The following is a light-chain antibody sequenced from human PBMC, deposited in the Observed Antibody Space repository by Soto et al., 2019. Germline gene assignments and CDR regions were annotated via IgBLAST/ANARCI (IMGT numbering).Light chain of an antibody. CDR2: SNN. CDR3: AAWDASMGGFYV. Sequence: QSVLTQPPSATGTPGQRVTISCSGSKSSIGSNTGNSYQHLPGTAPKLLIYSNNPRPSAVPDRFSASKTGASASLAISGLQSEDEGDYYCAAWDASMGGFYVFGTGTKVTVL. V-gene: IGLV1-44*01. J-gene: IGLJ1*01. CDR1: KSSIGSNT.